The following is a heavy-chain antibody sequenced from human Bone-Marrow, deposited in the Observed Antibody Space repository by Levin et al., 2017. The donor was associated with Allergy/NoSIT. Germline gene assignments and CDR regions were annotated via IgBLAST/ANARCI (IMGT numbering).Heavy chain of an antibody. CDR3: ARKGSVAAAGSPDY. CDR2: ISGSGDST. D-gene: IGHD6-13*01. Sequence: GESLKISCAASGFTFNNYAMSWVRQAPVKGLEWVSAISGSGDSTYYADSVRGRFTIYKDNSKNTLYLQMNSLRGEDTALYYCARKGSVAAAGSPDYWGQGTLVTVSS. V-gene: IGHV3-23*01. CDR1: GFTFNNYA. J-gene: IGHJ4*02.